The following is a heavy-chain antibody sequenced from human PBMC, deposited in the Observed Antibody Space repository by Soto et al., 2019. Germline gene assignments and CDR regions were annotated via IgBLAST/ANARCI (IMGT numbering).Heavy chain of an antibody. V-gene: IGHV3-11*06. CDR3: ARSSGRRHVFTFDYGLDV. CDR2: SSSSGGYT. CDR1: GFSVGDNY. D-gene: IGHD3-16*01. Sequence: QVQLVESGGGLVEPGGSLRLSCAASGFSVGDNYMTWIRQAPGKGLEWLSYSSSSGGYTNYADSVKGRFTISRDNATNSLYLLMDSLRAEDTAVYFCARSSGRRHVFTFDYGLDVWGQGTTVTVSS. J-gene: IGHJ6*02.